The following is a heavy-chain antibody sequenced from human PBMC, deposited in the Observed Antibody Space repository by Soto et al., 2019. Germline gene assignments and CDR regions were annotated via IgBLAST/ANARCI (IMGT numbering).Heavy chain of an antibody. CDR3: ARDKITGLFDY. Sequence: QVQLQQWGAGLLKPSETLSLTCAVYGGSFSGYYWTWIRQPPGTGLEWIGEINHSGSTNYNPSLKRRVTISVDTSKHQFSLQLTSVTAADTAVYYCARDKITGLFDYWGQGPLVTVSS. D-gene: IGHD2-8*02. V-gene: IGHV4-34*01. CDR2: INHSGST. J-gene: IGHJ4*02. CDR1: GGSFSGYY.